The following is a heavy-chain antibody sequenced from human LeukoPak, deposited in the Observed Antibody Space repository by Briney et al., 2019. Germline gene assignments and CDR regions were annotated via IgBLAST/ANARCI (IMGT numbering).Heavy chain of an antibody. D-gene: IGHD2-21*02. Sequence: GSLRLSCAASGISVRSNYMNWVRQAPGTGLEWVSLISSGDDTDYAASVRGRFYISRDKSKNTLYLQMNSLRAEDTAVYYCTRDQRFSFGDVGYNSGMDVWGQGTMVIVSS. CDR1: GISVRSNY. V-gene: IGHV3-53*01. CDR3: TRDQRFSFGDVGYNSGMDV. CDR2: ISSGDDT. J-gene: IGHJ6*02.